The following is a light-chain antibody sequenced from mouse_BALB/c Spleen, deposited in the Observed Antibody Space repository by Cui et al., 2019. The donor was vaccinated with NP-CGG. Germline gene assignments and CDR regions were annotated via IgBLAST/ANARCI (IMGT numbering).Light chain of an antibody. Sequence: QAVVTQESALTTSPGETVTLTCRSSTGAVTTSNYANWVREKPDHLFTGLIGSTNNRAPGVPARFSGSLIGDKAALTITGAQTEDEAIYFCALWYSNHWVFGGGTKLTVL. CDR3: ALWYSNHWV. CDR1: TGAVTTSNY. CDR2: STN. J-gene: IGLJ1*01. V-gene: IGLV1*01.